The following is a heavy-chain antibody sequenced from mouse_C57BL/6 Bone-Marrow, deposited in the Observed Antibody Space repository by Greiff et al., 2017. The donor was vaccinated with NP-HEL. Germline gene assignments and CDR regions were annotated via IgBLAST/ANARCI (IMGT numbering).Heavy chain of an antibody. CDR2: IRSKSNNYAT. J-gene: IGHJ3*01. Sequence: DVMLVESGGGLVQPKGSLKLSCAASGFSFNTYAMNWVRQAPGKGLEWVARIRSKSNNYATYYADSVKDRFTISRDESESMLYLQMNNMKAEDTAMYYCVRRGALWGQGTLVTVSA. CDR1: GFSFNTYA. V-gene: IGHV10-1*01. CDR3: VRRGAL.